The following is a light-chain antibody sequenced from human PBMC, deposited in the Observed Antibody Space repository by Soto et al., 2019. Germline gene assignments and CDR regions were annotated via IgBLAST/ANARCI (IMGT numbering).Light chain of an antibody. CDR1: SSDVGGYNY. V-gene: IGLV2-8*01. J-gene: IGLJ2*01. CDR2: EVT. Sequence: QSALTQPPSASGSLGQSVTISCTATSSDVGGYNYVSWHQQHPGKAPKVMIYEVTKRPPGVPDRFSGSKSGNTASLPVSGVMAEDGADYYCSSFAGGGNPVLLGGGTTLAVL. CDR3: SSFAGGGNPVL.